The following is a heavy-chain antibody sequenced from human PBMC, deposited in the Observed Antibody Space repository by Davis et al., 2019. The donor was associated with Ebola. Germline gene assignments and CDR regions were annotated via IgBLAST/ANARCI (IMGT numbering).Heavy chain of an antibody. CDR3: CTDRGDELVTAIGLDS. CDR1: GFIFRNAW. J-gene: IGHJ4*02. Sequence: PGGSLRLSCAGSGFIFRNAWLTWVRQDPGQGLEWVGRIKSKTGGGATDYAASVKGRFSISRDDSIKTVYLQMNNLRSEDTAVYFCCTDRGDELVTAIGLDSWGEGTLVTVSS. D-gene: IGHD2-21*02. CDR2: IKSKTGGGAT. V-gene: IGHV3-15*07.